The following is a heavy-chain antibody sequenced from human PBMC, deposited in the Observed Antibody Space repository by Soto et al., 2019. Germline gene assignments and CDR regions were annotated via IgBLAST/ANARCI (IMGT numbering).Heavy chain of an antibody. J-gene: IGHJ6*02. V-gene: IGHV1-2*02. CDR3: AREAIVAGATTGMDV. D-gene: IGHD1-26*01. CDR1: GYTFIDYY. CDR2: ISPKSGAT. Sequence: ASVKVSCKASGYTFIDYYMHWVRQAPGQGFEWLGRISPKSGATNYAQKFQGRVTMTTDTSTSTVYMELSRLRSDDTAVYYCAREAIVAGATTGMDVWGQGATVTVSS.